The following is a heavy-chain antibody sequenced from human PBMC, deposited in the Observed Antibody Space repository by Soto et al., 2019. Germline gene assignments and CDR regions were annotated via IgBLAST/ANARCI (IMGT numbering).Heavy chain of an antibody. J-gene: IGHJ4*02. V-gene: IGHV4-31*03. D-gene: IGHD3-10*02. CDR3: AGAVSDFDVRRYRTSYFDQ. Sequence: SETLSLTCTVSGASVSTGVYYWTWIRQHPGKGLEWIGYIDNSGSIYYNPSLTGRVDISVDTYKNEFSLNLQSLTAADTAFYYCAGAVSDFDVRRYRTSYFDQWGQGILVTVSS. CDR2: IDNSGSI. CDR1: GASVSTGVYY.